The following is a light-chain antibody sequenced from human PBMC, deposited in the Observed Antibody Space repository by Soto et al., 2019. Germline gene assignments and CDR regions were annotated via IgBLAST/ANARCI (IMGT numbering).Light chain of an antibody. CDR1: QSVSSY. V-gene: IGKV3-11*01. CDR2: DAS. Sequence: TQSPAAVSLSKGERATLTCRASQSVSSYLAWYQQKPGQAPRLLIYDASNRATGIPARFSGSGSGTDFTLTISSLEPEDFAVYYCQQRSTWPLIPFCHGTRLEIK. CDR3: QQRSTWPLIP. J-gene: IGKJ5*01.